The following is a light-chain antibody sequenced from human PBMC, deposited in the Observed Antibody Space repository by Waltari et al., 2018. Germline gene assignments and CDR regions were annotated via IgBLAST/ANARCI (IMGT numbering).Light chain of an antibody. CDR3: QTGGHGTWV. Sequence: LVLTQSPSASASLGASVKLTCTLSSGYSSNVIAWLQQQPGKGPRYLMKVNSDGSHRKGDDIPDRFSASNSGTGYYLTIASLQSEDEADYYCQTGGHGTWVFGGGTKLTVL. CDR1: SGYSSNV. CDR2: VNSDGSH. J-gene: IGLJ3*02. V-gene: IGLV4-69*01.